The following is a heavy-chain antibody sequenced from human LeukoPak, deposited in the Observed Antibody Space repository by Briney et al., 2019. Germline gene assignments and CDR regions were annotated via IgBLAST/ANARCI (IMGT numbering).Heavy chain of an antibody. V-gene: IGHV3-30*18. J-gene: IGHJ6*02. CDR1: GFTFSSYG. CDR2: ISYDGSNK. D-gene: IGHD2/OR15-2a*01. Sequence: GGSLKLSCAASGFTFSSYGMHWVRQAPGKGLEWLAVISYDGSNKYYADSVKGRFTISRDNSKDTLYLQMNSLRAEDTAVYYCANLGDLYYFRDYYGMDVWGQGTTVTVSS. CDR3: ANLGDLYYFRDYYGMDV.